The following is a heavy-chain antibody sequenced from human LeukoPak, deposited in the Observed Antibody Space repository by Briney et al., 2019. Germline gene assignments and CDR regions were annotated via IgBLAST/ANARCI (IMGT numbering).Heavy chain of an antibody. J-gene: IGHJ3*02. CDR1: GGSISSSSYY. CDR2: IYYSGST. V-gene: IGHV4-39*07. Sequence: SETLSLTCTVSGGSISSSSYYWGWIRQPPGKGLEWIGSIYYSGSTYYNPSLKSRVTISVDTSKNQFSLKLSSVTAADTAVYYCARDPNAFDIWGQGTVVTVSS. CDR3: ARDPNAFDI.